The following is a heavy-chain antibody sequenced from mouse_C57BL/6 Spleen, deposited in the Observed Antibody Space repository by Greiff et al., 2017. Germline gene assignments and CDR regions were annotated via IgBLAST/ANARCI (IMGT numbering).Heavy chain of an antibody. Sequence: EVKVVESGGGLVQPGGSLSLSCAASGFTFTDYYMSWVRQPPGKALEWLGFIRHKANGYTTEYSASVKGRFTISRDNSQSILYLQMSALTAEDSATYYCARAGVTTTRTLFAYWGQGTLVTVSA. CDR1: GFTFTDYY. V-gene: IGHV7-3*01. CDR2: IRHKANGYTT. J-gene: IGHJ3*01. CDR3: ARAGVTTTRTLFAY. D-gene: IGHD2-2*01.